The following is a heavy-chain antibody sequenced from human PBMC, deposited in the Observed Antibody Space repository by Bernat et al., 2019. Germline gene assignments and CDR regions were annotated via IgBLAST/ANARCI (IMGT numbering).Heavy chain of an antibody. CDR1: GFTFDDYA. CDR3: AKGPYSSGWLSHWFDP. J-gene: IGHJ5*02. Sequence: VQLVESGGGLVQPGRSLRLSCAASGFTFDDYAMHWVRQAPGKGLEWVSGISWNSGSIGYADSVKGRFTISRDNAKNSLYLQMNSLRAEDTALYYCAKGPYSSGWLSHWFDPWGQGTLVTVSS. D-gene: IGHD6-19*01. V-gene: IGHV3-9*01. CDR2: ISWNSGSI.